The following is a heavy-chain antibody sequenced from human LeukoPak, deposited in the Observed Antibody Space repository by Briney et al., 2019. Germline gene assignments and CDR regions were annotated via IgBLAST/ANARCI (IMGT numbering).Heavy chain of an antibody. CDR1: GFTFSSYG. V-gene: IGHV3-30*18. J-gene: IGHJ4*02. D-gene: IGHD5-24*01. CDR3: AKMATQYYFGY. CDR2: ISYDGSNK. Sequence: GSLRLSCAASGFTFSSYGMHWVRQAPGKGLEWVAVISYDGSNKYYADSVKGRFTISRDNSKNTLYLQMNSLRAEDTAVYYCAKMATQYYFGYWGQGTLVTVSS.